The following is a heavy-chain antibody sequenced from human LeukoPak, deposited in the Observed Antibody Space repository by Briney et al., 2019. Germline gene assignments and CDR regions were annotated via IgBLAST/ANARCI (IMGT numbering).Heavy chain of an antibody. D-gene: IGHD4-17*01. J-gene: IGHJ4*02. V-gene: IGHV3-33*01. CDR2: IWYDGSNK. CDR3: ARDRDYAFDS. CDR1: GFTFSNYA. Sequence: GGSLRLSCAASGFTFSNYAMHWVRQAPGKGLEWVAVIWYDGSNKYYADSVKGRFTISRDDAKNSLYLQMNSLRDEDTAVYYCARDRDYAFDSWGQGTLVTVSS.